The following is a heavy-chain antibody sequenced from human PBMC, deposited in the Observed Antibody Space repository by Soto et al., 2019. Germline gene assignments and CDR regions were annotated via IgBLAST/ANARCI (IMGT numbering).Heavy chain of an antibody. V-gene: IGHV3-30*18. CDR1: GFTFSNYG. CDR3: ANDGAPRYCSRSSFHTAGAY. D-gene: IGHD2-15*01. Sequence: QVLLVESGGGVVQPGRSLRLSCAGSGFTFSNYGLHWVRQAPGKGLDWVSFILFDGSHKYYADSVKGRFTISRDNSNNMLYLQMDSLTTEETAVYYCANDGAPRYCSRSSFHTAGAYWGPGTLVNVS. CDR2: ILFDGSHK. J-gene: IGHJ4*02.